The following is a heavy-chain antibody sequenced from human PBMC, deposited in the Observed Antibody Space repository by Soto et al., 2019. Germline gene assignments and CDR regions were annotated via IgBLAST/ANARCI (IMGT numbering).Heavy chain of an antibody. CDR1: GFTFSSYA. CDR3: ARGIAAAGPKLDY. Sequence: PGGSLRLSYAASGFTFSSYAMHWVRQAPGKGLEWVAVISYDGSNKYYADSVKGRFTISRDNSKNTLYLQMNSLRADDTAVYYCARGIAAAGPKLDYWGQGTLVTVSS. J-gene: IGHJ4*02. V-gene: IGHV3-30-3*01. D-gene: IGHD6-13*01. CDR2: ISYDGSNK.